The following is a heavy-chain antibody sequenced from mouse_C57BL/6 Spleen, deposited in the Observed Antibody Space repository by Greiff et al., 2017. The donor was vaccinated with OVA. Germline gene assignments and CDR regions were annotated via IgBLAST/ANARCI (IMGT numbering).Heavy chain of an antibody. D-gene: IGHD1-1*02. CDR1: GYTFTSYW. CDR3: ARGGWAQYYFDY. V-gene: IGHV1-64*01. Sequence: VQLQQPGAELVKPGASVKLSCKASGYTFTSYWMHWVKQRPGQGLEWIGMIHPNSGSTNYNEKFKSKATLTVDKSSSTAYMQLSSLTSEDSAVYYCARGGWAQYYFDYWGQGTTLTVSS. CDR2: IHPNSGST. J-gene: IGHJ2*01.